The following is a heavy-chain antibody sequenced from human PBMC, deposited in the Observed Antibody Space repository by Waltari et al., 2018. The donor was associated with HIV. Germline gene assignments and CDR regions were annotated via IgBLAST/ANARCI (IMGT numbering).Heavy chain of an antibody. CDR1: GFPFSSYG. CDR3: ARDFWGGYYYGMDV. V-gene: IGHV3-21*01. CDR2: ISSSSSYI. Sequence: EVQLVESGGGLVKPGGSLRLSCAASGFPFSSYGMNWVRQAPGKGLEWVSSISSSSSYIYYADSVKGRFTISRDNAKNSLYLQMNSLRAEDTAVYYCARDFWGGYYYGMDVWGQGTTVTVSS. D-gene: IGHD3-16*01. J-gene: IGHJ6*02.